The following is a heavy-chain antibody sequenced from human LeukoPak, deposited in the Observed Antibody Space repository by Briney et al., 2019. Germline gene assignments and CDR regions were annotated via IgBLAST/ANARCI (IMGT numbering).Heavy chain of an antibody. Sequence: KPSETLSLTCTVSGGSINSGSYSWSWIRQPPGKGLEWIGYIYPRGSTYYNPSLKCRVILSLDKSANQFSLNLSSVTAADTAVYYCARFSPRAMGNYLDFWGQGTLVTVSS. CDR2: IYPRGST. D-gene: IGHD7-27*01. CDR1: GGSINSGSYS. J-gene: IGHJ4*02. V-gene: IGHV4-30-2*01. CDR3: ARFSPRAMGNYLDF.